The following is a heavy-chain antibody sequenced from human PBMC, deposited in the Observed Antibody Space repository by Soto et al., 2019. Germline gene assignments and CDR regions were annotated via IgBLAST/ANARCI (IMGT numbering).Heavy chain of an antibody. D-gene: IGHD1-26*01. CDR2: IFNSGTT. CDR3: ALALGPTTGLDY. V-gene: IGHV4-31*02. Sequence: QVQLQESGPGLVKPSQTLSLTCSVSGASTVSHYHWTWIRQPPGKGLEWMGYIFNSGTTFYNPSLTSRLYISTDTSGNHFSLELRSVTAADTAVYYCALALGPTTGLDYWGQGTLVTVSS. J-gene: IGHJ4*02. CDR1: GASTVSHYH.